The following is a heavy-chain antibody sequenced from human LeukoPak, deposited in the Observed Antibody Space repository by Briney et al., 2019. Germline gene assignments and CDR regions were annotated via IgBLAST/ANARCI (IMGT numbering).Heavy chain of an antibody. Sequence: GGSLRLSCAASGFIIDDYAMHWVRHAPGKGLEWVSGINWNSVSIIYADYVKGRFTTSRDNAKNSLYLQMNSLRAEDMALYYCAKDRLYSSSSGGAFDIWGQGTMVTVSS. CDR3: AKDRLYSSSSGGAFDI. J-gene: IGHJ3*02. D-gene: IGHD6-6*01. CDR2: INWNSVSI. V-gene: IGHV3-9*03. CDR1: GFIIDDYA.